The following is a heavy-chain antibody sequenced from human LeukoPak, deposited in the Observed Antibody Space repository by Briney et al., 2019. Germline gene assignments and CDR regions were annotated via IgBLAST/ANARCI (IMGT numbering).Heavy chain of an antibody. D-gene: IGHD1-26*01. J-gene: IGHJ4*02. CDR2: ISYDGSNK. CDR1: GFTFSSYG. CDR3: ARDSGSYLMTYYFDY. Sequence: GGSLRLSCAASGFTFSSYGMHWVRQAPGKGLEWVAVISYDGSNKYYADSVKGRFTISRDNSKNTLYLQMNSLRAEDTAVYYCARDSGSYLMTYYFDYWGQGTLVTVSS. V-gene: IGHV3-30*19.